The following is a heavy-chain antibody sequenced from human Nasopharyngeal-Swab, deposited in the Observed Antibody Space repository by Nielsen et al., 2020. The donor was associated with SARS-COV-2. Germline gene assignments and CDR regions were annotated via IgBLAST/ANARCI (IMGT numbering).Heavy chain of an antibody. CDR3: ARLGRYYDTLSGYARHFDY. D-gene: IGHD3-9*01. V-gene: IGHV4-30-4*01. Sequence: SETLSLTCTVYGDSISSGKDYWNWIRQTPGRGLEWIGYIDYSGSTDHNPSLKSRVTISVDTSKNQLSLKVNSVTAADTAVYYCARLGRYYDTLSGYARHFDYWGQGILVTVSS. CDR1: GDSISSGKDY. CDR2: IDYSGST. J-gene: IGHJ4*02.